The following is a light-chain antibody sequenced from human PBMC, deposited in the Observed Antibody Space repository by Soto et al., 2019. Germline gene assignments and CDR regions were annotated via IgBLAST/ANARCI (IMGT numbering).Light chain of an antibody. V-gene: IGKV1-27*01. J-gene: IGKJ1*01. CDR1: QGISNY. Sequence: DFQITQSPSSPSASVGDRVTITFRASQGISNYLAWYQQKPGKVPKLLIYAASTLQSGVPSRFSGSGSGTDFTLTISSLQPEDVATYYCQKYNSAPRTFGQGSKVDI. CDR3: QKYNSAPRT. CDR2: AAS.